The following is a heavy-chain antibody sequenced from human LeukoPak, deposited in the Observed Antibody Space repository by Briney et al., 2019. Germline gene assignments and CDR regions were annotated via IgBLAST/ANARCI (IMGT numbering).Heavy chain of an antibody. CDR3: ANYFRSGYNDY. D-gene: IGHD3-3*01. J-gene: IGHJ4*02. CDR1: GFTVGTNY. V-gene: IGHV3-53*01. Sequence: GGSLRLSCAASGFTVGTNYMSWVRQAPGKGLEWVSAITGSGGSTFYADSVKGRFTISRDNSKNTLYLQMNSLRAEDTAVYYCANYFRSGYNDYWGQGTLVTVSS. CDR2: ITGSGGST.